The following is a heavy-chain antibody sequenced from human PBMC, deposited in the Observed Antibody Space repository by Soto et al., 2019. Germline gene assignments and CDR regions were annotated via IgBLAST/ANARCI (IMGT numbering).Heavy chain of an antibody. Sequence: QVQLVQSGAEVKKPGASVKVSCKASGYTFTNYEIIWVRQATGQGLGWMGWMNPGSGNTGYAHKFEGRVAMTRNISISTAYMELSRVGSADTAIYYCARMAASGSLNWFDPWGQGTLVTVSS. J-gene: IGHJ5*02. V-gene: IGHV1-8*01. CDR3: ARMAASGSLNWFDP. CDR1: GYTFTNYE. CDR2: MNPGSGNT. D-gene: IGHD3-10*01.